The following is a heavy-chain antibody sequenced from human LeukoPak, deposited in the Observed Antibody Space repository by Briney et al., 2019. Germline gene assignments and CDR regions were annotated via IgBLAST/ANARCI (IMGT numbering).Heavy chain of an antibody. J-gene: IGHJ5*02. Sequence: PSETLSLTCTVSGGSIGPYFWSWIRQAPGKGLEWIGYISYTGSTNYNPSLKSRVTISVDTSKNQFSLQLSSVTAADTAVYYCARDDYRGVTNFDPWGQGTLVTVSS. D-gene: IGHD3-10*01. CDR1: GGSIGPYF. V-gene: IGHV4-59*01. CDR3: ARDDYRGVTNFDP. CDR2: ISYTGST.